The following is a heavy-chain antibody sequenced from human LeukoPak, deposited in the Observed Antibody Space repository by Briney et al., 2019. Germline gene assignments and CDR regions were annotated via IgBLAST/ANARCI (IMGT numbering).Heavy chain of an antibody. CDR3: ARGKFEGSSTAYYYYYMDV. CDR2: IKHSGST. Sequence: SETLSLTCAVYGGSFSGYYWSWVRQPPGKGLEWIGEIKHSGSTNYNPSLKSRVPISVDASKNQFSLKLSSVTAADTAVYYCARGKFEGSSTAYYYYYMDVWGKGTTVTVSS. CDR1: GGSFSGYY. V-gene: IGHV4-34*01. D-gene: IGHD6-6*01. J-gene: IGHJ6*03.